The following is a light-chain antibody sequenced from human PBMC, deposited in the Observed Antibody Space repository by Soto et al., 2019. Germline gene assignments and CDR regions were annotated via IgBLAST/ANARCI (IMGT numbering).Light chain of an antibody. CDR1: QSISSW. Sequence: DIQMTQSPSTLSASVGDRVTITCRASQSISSWLAWYQQKPGKAPKLLIYKASSLESGVPSRFSGSGSGTEFTLTISSLQPDDFATYYCQQYDNLCTFGQGTKLEIK. V-gene: IGKV1-5*03. CDR2: KAS. J-gene: IGKJ2*02. CDR3: QQYDNLCT.